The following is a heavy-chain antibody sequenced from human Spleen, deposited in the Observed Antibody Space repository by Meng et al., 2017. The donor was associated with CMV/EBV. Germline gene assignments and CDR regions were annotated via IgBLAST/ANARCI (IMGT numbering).Heavy chain of an antibody. J-gene: IGHJ4*02. CDR1: DSISSGGYY. V-gene: IGHV4-31*02. Sequence: DSISSGGYYWSWIRQHPGKGLEWIGYIYYTGSTNYNPSLKSRVSISVDTSKNQFSLKLSSVTVADTAVYYCARDRYYGSEGYYFDYWGQGTLVTVSS. CDR3: ARDRYYGSEGYYFDY. D-gene: IGHD3-10*01. CDR2: IYYTGST.